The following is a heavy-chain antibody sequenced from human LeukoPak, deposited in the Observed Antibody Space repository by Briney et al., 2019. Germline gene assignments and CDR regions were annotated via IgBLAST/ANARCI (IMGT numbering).Heavy chain of an antibody. CDR3: ARRMGFWSGYYAYFDY. D-gene: IGHD3-3*01. CDR1: GGSFSGYY. J-gene: IGHJ4*02. Sequence: PSETLSLTCAVYGGSFSGYYWSWIRQPPGKGLEWIGEINHGGSTNYNPSLKSRVTISVDTSKNQFSLKLSSVTAADTAVYYCARRMGFWSGYYAYFDYWGQGTLVTVSS. CDR2: INHGGST. V-gene: IGHV4-34*01.